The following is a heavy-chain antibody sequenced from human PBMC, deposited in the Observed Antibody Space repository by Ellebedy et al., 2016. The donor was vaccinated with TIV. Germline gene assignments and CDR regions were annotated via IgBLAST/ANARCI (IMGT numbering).Heavy chain of an antibody. V-gene: IGHV3-21*04. CDR3: AKALDYGGNSHFDY. CDR1: GFTFSSYS. Sequence: GESLKISCAASGFTFSSYSMNWVRQAPGKGLEWVSSISSSSSYIYYADSVKGRFTISRDNAKNSLYLQMNSLRAEDMALYYCAKALDYGGNSHFDYWGQGTLVTVSS. CDR2: ISSSSSYI. J-gene: IGHJ4*02. D-gene: IGHD4-23*01.